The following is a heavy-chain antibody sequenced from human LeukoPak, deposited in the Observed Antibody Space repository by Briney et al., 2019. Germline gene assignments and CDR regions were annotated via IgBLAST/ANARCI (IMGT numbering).Heavy chain of an antibody. V-gene: IGHV3-23*01. D-gene: IGHD1-26*01. CDR1: GFTFSSYA. CDR2: ISGSGGST. Sequence: PGGSLRLSCAASGFTFSSYAMSWVRQAPGKGLEWVSAISGSGGSTYYADSVKGRFTISRDNSKNTLYLQMNSLRAEDTAVYYCAKDLSGSDLPEYFQHWGQGTLVTVSS. J-gene: IGHJ1*01. CDR3: AKDLSGSDLPEYFQH.